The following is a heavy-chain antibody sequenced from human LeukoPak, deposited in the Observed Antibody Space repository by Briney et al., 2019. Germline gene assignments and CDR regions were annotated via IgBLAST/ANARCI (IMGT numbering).Heavy chain of an antibody. CDR3: AVREGGFDY. Sequence: PSETLSLTCTVSGGSISSGGYYWSWIRQPPGKGLEWIGYIYHSGSTYYNPSLKSRVTISVDRSKNQFSLKLSSVTAADTAVYYCAVREGGFDYWGQGTLVTVSS. CDR2: IYHSGST. J-gene: IGHJ4*02. V-gene: IGHV4-30-2*01. CDR1: GGSISSGGYY.